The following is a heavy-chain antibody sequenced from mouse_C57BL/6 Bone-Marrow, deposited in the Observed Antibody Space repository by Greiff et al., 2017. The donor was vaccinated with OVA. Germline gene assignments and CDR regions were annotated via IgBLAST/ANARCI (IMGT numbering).Heavy chain of an antibody. J-gene: IGHJ3*01. D-gene: IGHD2-12*01. CDR1: GYTFTNYW. CDR3: ARSNSYDWFAY. V-gene: IGHV1-64*01. Sequence: QVQLQQSGAELVKPGASVKLSCKASGYTFTNYWMHWVKQRPGQGLEWIGMIHPNSGSTNYNEKFKSKATLTVDKSSSTAYMQHSSLTSEDSAVYDCARSNSYDWFAYWGQGTLVTVSA. CDR2: IHPNSGST.